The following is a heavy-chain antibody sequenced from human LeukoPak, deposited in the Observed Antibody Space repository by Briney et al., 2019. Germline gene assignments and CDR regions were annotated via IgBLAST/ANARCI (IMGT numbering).Heavy chain of an antibody. V-gene: IGHV1-2*02. J-gene: IGHJ4*02. CDR1: GYTFTGYY. CDR2: INPNSGGT. CDR3: ASLPQSIAARPYFDY. Sequence: VASVKVSCKASGYTFTGYYMHWVRQAPGQGLKWMGWINPNSGGTNYAQKFQGRVTMTRDTSISTAYMELSRLRSDDTAVYYCASLPQSIAARPYFDYWGQGTLVTVSS. D-gene: IGHD6-6*01.